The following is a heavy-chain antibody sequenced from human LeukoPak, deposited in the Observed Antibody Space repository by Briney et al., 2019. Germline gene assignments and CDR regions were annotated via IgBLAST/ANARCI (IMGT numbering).Heavy chain of an antibody. V-gene: IGHV4-4*07. Sequence: SETLSLTCTVSGGSISSYYWSWIRQPAGKGLEWIGRIYTSGSTNYNPSLKSRVTMSVDTSKNQFSLKLSSVTAADTAVYYCARGSYYYDSSGYLPFDYWGQGTLVTVSS. CDR3: ARGSYYYDSSGYLPFDY. J-gene: IGHJ4*02. D-gene: IGHD3-22*01. CDR2: IYTSGST. CDR1: GGSISSYY.